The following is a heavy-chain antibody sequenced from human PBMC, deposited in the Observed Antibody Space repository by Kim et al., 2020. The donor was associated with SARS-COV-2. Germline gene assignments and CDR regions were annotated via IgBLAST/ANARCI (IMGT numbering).Heavy chain of an antibody. CDR3: ALSYYYDSSGYSYYYYGMEV. CDR1: GYSFTSYW. CDR2: IDPSDSYT. J-gene: IGHJ6*01. D-gene: IGHD3-22*01. Sequence: GESLKISCKGSGYSFTSYWISWVRQMPGKGLEWMGRIDPSDSYTNYSPSFQGHVTISADKSISTAYLQWSSLKASDTAMYYCALSYYYDSSGYSYYYYGMEVWGQGATVTVSS. V-gene: IGHV5-10-1*01.